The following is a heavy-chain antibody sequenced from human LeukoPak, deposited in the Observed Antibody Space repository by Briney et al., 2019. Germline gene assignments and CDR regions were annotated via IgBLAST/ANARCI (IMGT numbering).Heavy chain of an antibody. CDR1: GGSFSGYY. V-gene: IGHV4-34*01. CDR2: INHSGST. CDR3: ARDRGSGSYSVRFDP. J-gene: IGHJ5*02. D-gene: IGHD1-26*01. Sequence: SETLSLTCAVYGGSFSGYYWSWIRQPPGKGLEWIGEINHSGSTNYNPSLKNRVTISVDTSKNQFSLRLSSVTAADTAVYYCARDRGSGSYSVRFDPWGQGTLVTVSS.